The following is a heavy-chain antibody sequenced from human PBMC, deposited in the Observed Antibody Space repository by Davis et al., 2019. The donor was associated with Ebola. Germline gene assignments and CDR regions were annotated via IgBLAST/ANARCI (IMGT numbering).Heavy chain of an antibody. CDR2: IIRVFGAA. D-gene: IGHD2-15*01. V-gene: IGHV1-69*13. CDR3: ANLPHREYGGIEWFDP. J-gene: IGHJ5*02. CDR1: GGTFSSYA. Sequence: AASVKVSCKASGGTFSSYAISWVRQAPGQGLEWMGGIIRVFGAANYAQNFRGRVTISADAATRTVYMEMSGLRSEDTAVYYCANLPHREYGGIEWFDPWGQGTLVIVSS.